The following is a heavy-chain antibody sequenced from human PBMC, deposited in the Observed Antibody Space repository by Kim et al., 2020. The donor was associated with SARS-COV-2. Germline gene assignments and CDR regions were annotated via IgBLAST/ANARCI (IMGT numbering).Heavy chain of an antibody. V-gene: IGHV3-21*01. D-gene: IGHD3-10*01. Sequence: GGSLILSCASSGFTFSNFAMTWVRQAPGKGLEWVSSISTSSSYIYYADSVKGRFTISRDNAKNSLYLQMNSLRAEDTAVYYCARVNDYYGSGSYLRRYYG. CDR2: ISTSSSYI. CDR3: ARVNDYYGSGSYLRRYYG. CDR1: GFTFSNFA. J-gene: IGHJ6*01.